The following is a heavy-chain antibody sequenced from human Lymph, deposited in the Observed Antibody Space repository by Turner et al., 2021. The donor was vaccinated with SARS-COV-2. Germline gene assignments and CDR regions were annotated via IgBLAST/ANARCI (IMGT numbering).Heavy chain of an antibody. D-gene: IGHD5-18*01. CDR2: IMPILGIA. Sequence: QVQLVQSGAEVEKPGSSVKVSCKASGGTFSSYGISWGRQAPGQGLEWMGVIMPILGIANYAQNFQVRVTITVDKSTSTAYMELSSLRSEDTAVYYCARGPQYSYEDYWGQGTLVTVSS. CDR1: GGTFSSYG. V-gene: IGHV1-69*10. CDR3: ARGPQYSYEDY. J-gene: IGHJ4*02.